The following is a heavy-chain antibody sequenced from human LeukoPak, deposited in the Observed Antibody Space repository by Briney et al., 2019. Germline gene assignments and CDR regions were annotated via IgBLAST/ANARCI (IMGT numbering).Heavy chain of an antibody. CDR3: AKATGDGGTFHY. Sequence: PGGSLRLSCGASGFSFSSYAVSWVRQAPGKGLEWVSAISGGADLIYYADSVKGRFFISRDNSKNTLSLQMNSLRAEDTAVYYCAKATGDGGTFHYWGQGTLVTVSS. CDR1: GFSFSSYA. CDR2: ISGGADLI. V-gene: IGHV3-23*01. D-gene: IGHD7-27*01. J-gene: IGHJ4*02.